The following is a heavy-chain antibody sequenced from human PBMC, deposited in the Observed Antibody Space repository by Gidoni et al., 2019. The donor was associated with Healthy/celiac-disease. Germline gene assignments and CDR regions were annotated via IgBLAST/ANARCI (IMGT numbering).Heavy chain of an antibody. Sequence: QVQLVESGGGVVQPGRSLRLSWAASGFTFRSYARTWVRQAPGKGLEWVAVISYDGSNKYYADSVKGRFTISRDNSKNTLYLQMNSLRAEDTAVYYCARSQGRAMPDRGAYYYYYGMDVWGQGTTVTVSS. J-gene: IGHJ6*02. D-gene: IGHD2-2*01. CDR2: ISYDGSNK. CDR3: ARSQGRAMPDRGAYYYYYGMDV. CDR1: GFTFRSYA. V-gene: IGHV3-30*04.